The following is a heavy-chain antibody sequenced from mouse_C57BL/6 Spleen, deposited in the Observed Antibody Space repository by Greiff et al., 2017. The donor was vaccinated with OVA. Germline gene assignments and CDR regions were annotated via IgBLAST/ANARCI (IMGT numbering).Heavy chain of an antibody. D-gene: IGHD2-4*01. CDR1: GFTFSDYG. Sequence: EVKVVESGGGLVKPGGSLKLSCAASGFTFSDYGMHWVRKAPEKGLEWVAYISSGSSTIYYADTVKGRFTISRDNAKNTLFLQMTSLRSEDTAMYYCARIYYDYEGFAYWGQGTLVTVSA. CDR2: ISSGSSTI. V-gene: IGHV5-17*01. CDR3: ARIYYDYEGFAY. J-gene: IGHJ3*01.